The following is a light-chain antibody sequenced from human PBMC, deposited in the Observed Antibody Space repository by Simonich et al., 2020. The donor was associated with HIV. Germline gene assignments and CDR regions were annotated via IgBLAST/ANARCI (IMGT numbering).Light chain of an antibody. V-gene: IGKV3-11*01. CDR2: DAS. CDR1: QSVSRY. Sequence: EVVLTQSPATLSLSPGERAPLSCRASQSVSRYLAWYQQKPGQAPRLLIYDASNGATGIPARFSGSGSGTDFTLTISSLEPEDFAVYYCQQRSNWPLTFGGGTKVEIK. CDR3: QQRSNWPLT. J-gene: IGKJ4*01.